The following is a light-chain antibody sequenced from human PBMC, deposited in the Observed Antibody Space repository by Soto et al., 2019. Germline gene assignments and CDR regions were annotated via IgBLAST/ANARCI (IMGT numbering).Light chain of an antibody. J-gene: IGKJ2*01. CDR1: QSVSSY. CDR3: QQRSNWPPDT. CDR2: YAS. V-gene: IGKV3-11*01. Sequence: EIVLTQSPATLSLSPGERATLSCRASQSVSSYLAWYQQKPGQAPRLLIYYASNRATGSPASFSGSGSGTNFSLTISSLEPEDFAVYYCQQRSNWPPDTFGQGTKLEIK.